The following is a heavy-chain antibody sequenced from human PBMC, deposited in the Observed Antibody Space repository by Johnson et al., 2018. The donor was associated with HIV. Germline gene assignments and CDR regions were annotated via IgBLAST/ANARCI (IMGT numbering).Heavy chain of an antibody. Sequence: QMLLVESGGGVVQPGRSLRLSCAASGFTFSSYAMHWVRQAPGKGLEWVAVISYDGSNKYYADSVKGRFTISRDNSKNTLYLQMNSLRAEDTAVYYCAKNRLPDAGDAFDIWGQGTMVTVSS. D-gene: IGHD2-15*01. CDR1: GFTFSSYA. J-gene: IGHJ3*02. V-gene: IGHV3-30*04. CDR2: ISYDGSNK. CDR3: AKNRLPDAGDAFDI.